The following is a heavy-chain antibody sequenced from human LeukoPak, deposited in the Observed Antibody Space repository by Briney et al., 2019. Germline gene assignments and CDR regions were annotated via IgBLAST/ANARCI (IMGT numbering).Heavy chain of an antibody. CDR3: ARDRWGCTSTSCYDFGY. D-gene: IGHD2-2*01. J-gene: IGHJ4*02. Sequence: GGSLRLSCAASGFTFSNYAMHWVRQAPGKGLEYVSAISSNGGSTYYANSVKGRFTISRDNSKNTPYLQMGSLRAGDMAVYYCARDRWGCTSTSCYDFGYWGQGTLVTVSS. CDR2: ISSNGGST. CDR1: GFTFSNYA. V-gene: IGHV3-64*01.